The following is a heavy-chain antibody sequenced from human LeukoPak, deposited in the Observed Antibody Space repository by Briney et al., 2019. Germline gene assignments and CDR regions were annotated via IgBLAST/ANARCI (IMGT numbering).Heavy chain of an antibody. D-gene: IGHD5-12*01. J-gene: IGHJ4*02. Sequence: PSETLSLTCTVSGGSISSGSYYWSWIRQPAGKGLEWIGRIYTSGSTNYNPSLKSRVTISVDTSKNQFSLKLSSVTASNTAAYYCARDDPYSGYSFDYWGQGTLVTVSS. V-gene: IGHV4-61*02. CDR1: GGSISSGSYY. CDR2: IYTSGST. CDR3: ARDDPYSGYSFDY.